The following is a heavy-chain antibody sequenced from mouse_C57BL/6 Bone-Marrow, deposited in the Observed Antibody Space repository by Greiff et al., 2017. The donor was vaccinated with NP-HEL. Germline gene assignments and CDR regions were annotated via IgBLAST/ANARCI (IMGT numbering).Heavy chain of an antibody. D-gene: IGHD1-1*01. J-gene: IGHJ4*01. CDR3: ARDALLLRYYAMDY. V-gene: IGHV7-1*01. CDR1: GFTFSDFY. CDR2: SRNKANDYTT. Sequence: EVKVVESGGGLVQSGRSLRHSCATSGFTFSDFYMEWVRQAPGKGLEWIAASRNKANDYTTEYSASVKGRFIVSRDTSQSILYLQMNALRAEDTAIYYCARDALLLRYYAMDYWGQGTSVTVSS.